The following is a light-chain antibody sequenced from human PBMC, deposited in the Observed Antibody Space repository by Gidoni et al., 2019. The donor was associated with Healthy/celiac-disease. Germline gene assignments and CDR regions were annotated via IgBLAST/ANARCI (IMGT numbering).Light chain of an antibody. CDR1: QSVSISY. Sequence: DIVLPQSPATLSLSPGARATLSCRDSQSVSISYLAWYQQKPGQAPRPLIYGASSRATGRPDRFSGSGSGTGFTLTISRLEPEDFAVYYCRQYGSSLTWTFXXXTKVEIK. CDR3: RQYGSSLTWT. CDR2: GAS. V-gene: IGKV3-20*01. J-gene: IGKJ1*01.